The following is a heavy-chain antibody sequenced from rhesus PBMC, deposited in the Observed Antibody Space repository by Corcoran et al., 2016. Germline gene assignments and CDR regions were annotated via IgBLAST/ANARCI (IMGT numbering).Heavy chain of an antibody. V-gene: IGHV4-99*01. CDR3: ASQGNSGFDS. Sequence: QVQLQESVPGLVKHSETLPPTCAVSGHPISTSYFWGCILQPPGKGLEYIWYILGNRGSTYYNASLKIRITISKDTSKNQFSLKLSSVTAADTAVYFCASQGNSGFDSWGQGVLVTVTS. CDR2: ILGNRGST. CDR1: GHPISTSYF. J-gene: IGHJ4*01.